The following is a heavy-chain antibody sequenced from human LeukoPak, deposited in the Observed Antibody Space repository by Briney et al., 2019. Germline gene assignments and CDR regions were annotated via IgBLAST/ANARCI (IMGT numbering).Heavy chain of an antibody. CDR3: TRDSGTTGEVKFDP. J-gene: IGHJ5*02. CDR1: GGSISKQY. CDR2: IYGDGTI. D-gene: IGHD3-10*01. Sequence: SETLSVTCTVSGGSISKQYWTWVRQSAGKGLEWIERIYGDGTITYNPSLRSRVTMSLDTSKNQFSLRLTSVTAADTAMYYCTRDSGTTGEVKFDPWGQGTLVTVSS. V-gene: IGHV4-4*07.